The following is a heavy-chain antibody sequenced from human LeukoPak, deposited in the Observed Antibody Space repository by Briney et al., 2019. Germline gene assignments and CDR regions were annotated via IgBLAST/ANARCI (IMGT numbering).Heavy chain of an antibody. CDR1: GGSISSGDYY. CDR3: ARARDNWNDRYYFDY. CDR2: IYHSGST. D-gene: IGHD1-20*01. Sequence: PSETLSLTCTVSGGSISSGDYYWSWIRQPPGTGLERIGYIYHSGSTNYNPSLKSRVTISVDTSKNQFSLKLSSVTAADTAVYYCARARDNWNDRYYFDYWGQGTLVTVSS. J-gene: IGHJ4*02. V-gene: IGHV4-61*08.